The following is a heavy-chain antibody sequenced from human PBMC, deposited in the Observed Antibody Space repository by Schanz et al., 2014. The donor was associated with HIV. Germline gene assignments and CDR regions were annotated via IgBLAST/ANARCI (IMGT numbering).Heavy chain of an antibody. CDR1: GFTFSTYG. J-gene: IGHJ4*02. Sequence: QVQLVESGGGVVQPGRSLRLSCAASGFTFSTYGMHWVRQAPGRGLEWVAVIWYDGSNKYYADSVKGRFTISRDNSKNTLYLQMNSLRAEDTALYYCAKDAARIYYDILTGPFDSWGQGTLVTVSS. CDR3: AKDAARIYYDILTGPFDS. V-gene: IGHV3-33*06. D-gene: IGHD3-9*01. CDR2: IWYDGSNK.